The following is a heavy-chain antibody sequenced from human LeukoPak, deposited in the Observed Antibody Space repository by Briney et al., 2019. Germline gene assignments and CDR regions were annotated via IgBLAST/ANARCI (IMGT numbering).Heavy chain of an antibody. V-gene: IGHV1-18*01. CDR1: GYTFTSYG. Sequence: ASVKVSCKASGYTFTSYGISWVRQAPGQGLEWMGWISAYNGNTNYAQKLQGRVTMTTDTSTSTAYMELRSLRSDDTAVYYCARGSPNDFPTHYALDVWGQGTTVTVSS. J-gene: IGHJ6*02. CDR2: ISAYNGNT. D-gene: IGHD3-3*01. CDR3: ARGSPNDFPTHYALDV.